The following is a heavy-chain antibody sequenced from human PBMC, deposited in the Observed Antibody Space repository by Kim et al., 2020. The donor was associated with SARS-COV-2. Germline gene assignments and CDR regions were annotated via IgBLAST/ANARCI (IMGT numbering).Heavy chain of an antibody. CDR3: ASPNYYDSSGYWRSDAFDI. Sequence: SVKVSCKASGGTFSSYAISWVRQAPGQGLEWMGGIIPIFGTANYAQKFQGRVTITADESTSTAYMELSSLRSEDTAVYYCASPNYYDSSGYWRSDAFDIWGQGTMVTVSS. J-gene: IGHJ3*02. CDR2: IIPIFGTA. CDR1: GGTFSSYA. D-gene: IGHD3-22*01. V-gene: IGHV1-69*13.